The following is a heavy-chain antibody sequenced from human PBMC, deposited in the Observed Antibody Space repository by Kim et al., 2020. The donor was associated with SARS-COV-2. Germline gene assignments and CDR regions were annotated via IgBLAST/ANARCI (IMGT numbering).Heavy chain of an antibody. Sequence: SETLSLTCAVYGGSFSGYYWSWIRQPPGKGLEWIGEINHSGSTNYNPSLKSRVTISVDTSKNQFSLKLSSVTAADTAVYYCARDQGYYDYVWGSYRSDAFDIWGQGTMVTVSS. CDR1: GGSFSGYY. CDR3: ARDQGYYDYVWGSYRSDAFDI. CDR2: INHSGST. J-gene: IGHJ3*02. V-gene: IGHV4-34*01. D-gene: IGHD3-16*02.